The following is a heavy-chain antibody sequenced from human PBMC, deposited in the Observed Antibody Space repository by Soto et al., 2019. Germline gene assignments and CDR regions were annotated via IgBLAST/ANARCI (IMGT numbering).Heavy chain of an antibody. Sequence: PSETLSLTCAVYGGSFSGYYWSWIRQPPGKGLEWIGEINHSGSTNYNPSLKSRVTISVDTSKNQFSLKLSSVTAADTAVYYCARVSGRGDYGEDFFDYWGQGTLVTVSS. J-gene: IGHJ4*02. CDR2: INHSGST. CDR3: ARVSGRGDYGEDFFDY. CDR1: GGSFSGYY. D-gene: IGHD4-17*01. V-gene: IGHV4-34*01.